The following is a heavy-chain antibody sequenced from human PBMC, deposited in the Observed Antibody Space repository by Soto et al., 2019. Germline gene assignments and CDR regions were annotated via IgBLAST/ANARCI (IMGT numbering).Heavy chain of an antibody. D-gene: IGHD4-17*01. CDR2: IYYSGRT. Sequence: QVQLQESGPGLVKPSETLSLTCTVSGGSVSSGSYYWSWIRQPPGKGLEWIGYIYYSGRTNYNPSLKSRVTISVDTSKNPFSLKLSSVTAADTAVYYCANYPTTVTSDYWRQGTLVTVSS. J-gene: IGHJ4*02. V-gene: IGHV4-61*01. CDR1: GGSVSSGSYY. CDR3: ANYPTTVTSDY.